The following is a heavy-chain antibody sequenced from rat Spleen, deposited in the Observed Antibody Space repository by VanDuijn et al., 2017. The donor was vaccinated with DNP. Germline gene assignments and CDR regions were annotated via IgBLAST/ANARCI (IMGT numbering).Heavy chain of an antibody. CDR1: GFTFSDYY. CDR2: IRYDGGST. Sequence: EVQLVESGGGLVQPGRSLKLSCAASGFTFSDYYMAWVRQAPTKGLEWVAYIRYDGGSTYYGDSVKGRFTISRDNAKGTLYLQMTSLRSEDMATYYCARPHYYSSGGFAYWGQGTLVTVSS. J-gene: IGHJ3*01. CDR3: ARPHYYSSGGFAY. D-gene: IGHD1-1*01. V-gene: IGHV5-22*01.